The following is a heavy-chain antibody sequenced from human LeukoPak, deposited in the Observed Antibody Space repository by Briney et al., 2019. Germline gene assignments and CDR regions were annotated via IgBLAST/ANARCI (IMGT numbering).Heavy chain of an antibody. V-gene: IGHV3-66*01. J-gene: IGHJ6*02. CDR2: IYSGGST. CDR1: GFTVSSNY. D-gene: IGHD3-3*01. Sequence: GGSLRLSCAASGFTVSSNYMSWVRQAPGKGLEWVSVIYSGGSTYYADSVKGRFTISRDNSKNTLYLQMNSLRVEDTAVYYCARDNVLRSRGYYGMDVWGQGTTVTVSS. CDR3: ARDNVLRSRGYYGMDV.